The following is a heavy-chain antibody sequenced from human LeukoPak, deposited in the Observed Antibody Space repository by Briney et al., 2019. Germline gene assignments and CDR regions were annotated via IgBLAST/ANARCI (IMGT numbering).Heavy chain of an antibody. Sequence: SQTLSLTCAISGDSVSSNSVAWNWIRQSPSRGLEWLGRTYYRSKWYNDYAVSVKSRITINPDTSKSQFSLQLNSVTPEDTAVYYCARERYSSGWAYYFDYWGQGTLVTVSS. J-gene: IGHJ4*02. CDR1: GDSVSSNSVA. D-gene: IGHD6-19*01. CDR3: ARERYSSGWAYYFDY. V-gene: IGHV6-1*01. CDR2: TYYRSKWYN.